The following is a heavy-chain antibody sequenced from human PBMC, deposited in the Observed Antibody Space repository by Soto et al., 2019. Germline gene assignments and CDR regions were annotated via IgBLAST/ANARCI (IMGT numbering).Heavy chain of an antibody. J-gene: IGHJ6*02. D-gene: IGHD3-3*01. Sequence: GASVKVSCKASGYTFTSYGISWVRQAPGQGLEWMGWISAYNGNTNYAQKLQGRVTMTTDTSTSTAYMGLRSLRSDDTAVYDCARVLFYDFWMVYYTFGPNGMNVGGQGT. V-gene: IGHV1-18*01. CDR2: ISAYNGNT. CDR3: ARVLFYDFWMVYYTFGPNGMNV. CDR1: GYTFTSYG.